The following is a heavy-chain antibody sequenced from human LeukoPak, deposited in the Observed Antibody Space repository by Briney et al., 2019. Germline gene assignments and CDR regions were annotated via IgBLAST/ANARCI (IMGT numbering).Heavy chain of an antibody. J-gene: IGHJ6*03. D-gene: IGHD2-2*01. Sequence: GSLRLSCAASGFTFSSYGMSWIRQPPGKGLEWIGYIYYSGSTNYNPSLKSRVTISVDTSKNQFSLKLSSVTAADTAVYYCARGSSQTWGYYYYYYMDVWGKGTTVTISS. CDR3: ARGSSQTWGYYYYYYMDV. CDR1: GFTFSSYG. CDR2: IYYSGST. V-gene: IGHV4-59*01.